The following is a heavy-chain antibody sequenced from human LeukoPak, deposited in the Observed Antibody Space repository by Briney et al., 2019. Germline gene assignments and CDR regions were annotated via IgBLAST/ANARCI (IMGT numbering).Heavy chain of an antibody. D-gene: IGHD2-15*01. J-gene: IGHJ4*02. Sequence: GGSLRLSCAASGFSFSSYGMSWVRQAPGKGLEWVAVISYDGSNKYYADSVKGRFTISRDNSKNTLYLQMNSLRAEDTAVYYCAKDGGSYGDYDYWGQGTLVTVSS. V-gene: IGHV3-30*18. CDR1: GFSFSSYG. CDR3: AKDGGSYGDYDY. CDR2: ISYDGSNK.